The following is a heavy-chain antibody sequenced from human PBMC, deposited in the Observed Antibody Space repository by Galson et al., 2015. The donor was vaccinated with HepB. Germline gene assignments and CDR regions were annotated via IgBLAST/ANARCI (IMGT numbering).Heavy chain of an antibody. J-gene: IGHJ4*02. CDR1: GYTFTGYY. D-gene: IGHD5-24*01. V-gene: IGHV1-2*06. CDR3: ASLVEMTTIVDF. Sequence: SVKVSCKASGYTFTGYYMHWVRQAPGQGLEWMGRINPNSGGTNYAQKFQGRVTMTRDTSISAAYMELSRLRSDDTAVYYCASLVEMTTIVDFWGQGTLVTVSS. CDR2: INPNSGGT.